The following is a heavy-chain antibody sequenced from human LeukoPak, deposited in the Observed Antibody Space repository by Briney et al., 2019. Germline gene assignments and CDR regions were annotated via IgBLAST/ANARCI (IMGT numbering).Heavy chain of an antibody. D-gene: IGHD6-19*01. V-gene: IGHV3-23*01. CDR2: LSGSGITT. CDR3: AKGIYSSGWSYFDY. CDR1: GFTFSNSA. Sequence: PGGSLRLSCSASGFTFSNSAMSWVRQAPGKGLEWVSTLSGSGITTYYADYVKGRFTISRDNSKNTLYVQMNSLRAEDTAVYYCAKGIYSSGWSYFDYWGHGTLVTVSS. J-gene: IGHJ4*01.